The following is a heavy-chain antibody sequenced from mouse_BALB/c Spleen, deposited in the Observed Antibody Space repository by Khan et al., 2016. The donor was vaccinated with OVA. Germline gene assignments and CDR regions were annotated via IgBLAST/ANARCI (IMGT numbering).Heavy chain of an antibody. Sequence: VQLKQSGPGLVKPSQSLSLTCTVTGYSITSDYAWNWIRQFPGNKLEWMGYISYSGSTSYNPSLKSRISITRDTSKNQFFLQLTSVTTEDTATXYCARQNYYGYAMDYWGQGTSVTVSS. D-gene: IGHD1-1*01. V-gene: IGHV3-2*02. CDR2: ISYSGST. J-gene: IGHJ4*01. CDR1: GYSITSDYA. CDR3: ARQNYYGYAMDY.